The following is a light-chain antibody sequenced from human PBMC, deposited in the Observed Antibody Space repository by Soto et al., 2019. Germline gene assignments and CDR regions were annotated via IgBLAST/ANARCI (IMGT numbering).Light chain of an antibody. Sequence: QSVLTQPPSVSGAPGQRVTISCTGSSSNIGAGYDVHWYQQLPGTAPKLLIYGNSNRPSGLPDRFSGSKSGTSASLAITELQAEDEADYYCQSYDSRLSGYVFGTGTKATVL. CDR1: SSNIGAGYD. CDR2: GNS. CDR3: QSYDSRLSGYV. V-gene: IGLV1-40*01. J-gene: IGLJ1*01.